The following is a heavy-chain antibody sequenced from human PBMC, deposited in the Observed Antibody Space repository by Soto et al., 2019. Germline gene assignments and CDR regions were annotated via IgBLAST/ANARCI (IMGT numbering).Heavy chain of an antibody. J-gene: IGHJ6*02. V-gene: IGHV1-18*01. CDR3: AMVDVYVTPSPQDV. Sequence: QVPLVQSGAEVKNPGASVKVSCKASGYTFTRYGIGWARQAPGQGLEWMGWINTYNGNTNYAQNVQGRVTLTTDTSTSTAYMEQRSLRSNDTAIYYCAMVDVYVTPSPQDVWGQGTTVIVSS. D-gene: IGHD3-16*01. CDR1: GYTFTRYG. CDR2: INTYNGNT.